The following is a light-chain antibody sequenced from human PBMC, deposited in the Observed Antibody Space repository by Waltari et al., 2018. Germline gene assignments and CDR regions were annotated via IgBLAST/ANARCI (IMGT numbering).Light chain of an antibody. CDR2: DVS. J-gene: IGKJ1*01. V-gene: IGKV1-5*01. CDR1: QSVSDW. Sequence: DIQMTQSPSTLSASVGDRVTITCRASQSVSDWLAWYQQKPGKAPELLIFDVSTLKSGVPSRFSGRGSGTEFTRTISSLQPDDFATYYCQHYSHSSPWTFGQGTKVEIK. CDR3: QHYSHSSPWT.